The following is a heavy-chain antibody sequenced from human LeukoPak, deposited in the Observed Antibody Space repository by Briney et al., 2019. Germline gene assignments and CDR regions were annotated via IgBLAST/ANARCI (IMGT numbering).Heavy chain of an antibody. J-gene: IGHJ6*03. CDR1: GGSISSSSYY. CDR3: ARLGEDRADYYMDV. Sequence: SETLSLTCTVSGGSISSSSYYWGWIRQPPGKGLEWIGSIYYSGSTYYNPSLKSRVTISVDTSKNQFSLKLSSVTAADTAVYYCARLGEDRADYYMDVWGKGTTVTVSS. D-gene: IGHD3-16*01. CDR2: IYYSGST. V-gene: IGHV4-39*01.